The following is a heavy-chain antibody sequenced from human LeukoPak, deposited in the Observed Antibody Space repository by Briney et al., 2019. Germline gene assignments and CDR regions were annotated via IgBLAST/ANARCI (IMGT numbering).Heavy chain of an antibody. CDR1: GFTFSDYY. V-gene: IGHV3-74*01. Sequence: GGSLRLSYAASGFTFSDYYMHWVRQAPGKGLLWISHINGDGSRTGYADSVKGRFTISRDNAKNILYLQMNSLRAEDTAVYYCSRGTYPYSSDTWGQGALVTVSS. J-gene: IGHJ5*02. CDR2: INGDGSRT. D-gene: IGHD3-10*01. CDR3: SRGTYPYSSDT.